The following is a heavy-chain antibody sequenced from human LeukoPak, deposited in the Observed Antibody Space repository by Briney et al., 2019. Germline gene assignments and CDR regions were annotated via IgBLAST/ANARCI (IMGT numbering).Heavy chain of an antibody. CDR1: GGAFSDYY. V-gene: IGHV4-34*01. D-gene: IGHD5-12*01. J-gene: IGHJ4*02. CDR3: ARGNIVATILGGLHGTTAFDF. CDR2: MIQSGSS. Sequence: SETLSLTCGVSGGAFSDYYWSWIRQAPGKGLEWIGEMIQSGSSNYNPSLRSRVTTSGDTSRNQFSLKLNSLTAADTAVYYCARGNIVATILGGLHGTTAFDFWGQGILVTVSS.